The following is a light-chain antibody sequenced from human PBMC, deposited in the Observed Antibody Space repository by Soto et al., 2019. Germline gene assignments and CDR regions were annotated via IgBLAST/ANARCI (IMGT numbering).Light chain of an antibody. CDR3: QQYNNYSGIT. Sequence: DIQMTQSPSTLSASVGDRVTITCRASQSISSWLAWYQQKPGKAPKLLIYKASSLESGVPSRFSGSGSGTEFTLTISSLQPDDFATYYCQQYNNYSGITFGQGTRLEIK. CDR2: KAS. V-gene: IGKV1-5*03. CDR1: QSISSW. J-gene: IGKJ5*01.